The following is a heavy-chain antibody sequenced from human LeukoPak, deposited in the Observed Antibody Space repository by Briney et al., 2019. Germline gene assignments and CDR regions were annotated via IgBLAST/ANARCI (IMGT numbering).Heavy chain of an antibody. J-gene: IGHJ4*02. V-gene: IGHV1-2*02. D-gene: IGHD3-3*01. Sequence: GASVKVSCKASGYTFTDYYLHWVRQAPGQGLEWMGWINPDSGGTGYADKFKGRVTLTRDRTISTVYMEMTSLRSDDTAIYYCVRDRNDFWSGFLYWGQGTLVTVSS. CDR1: GYTFTDYY. CDR3: VRDRNDFWSGFLY. CDR2: INPDSGGT.